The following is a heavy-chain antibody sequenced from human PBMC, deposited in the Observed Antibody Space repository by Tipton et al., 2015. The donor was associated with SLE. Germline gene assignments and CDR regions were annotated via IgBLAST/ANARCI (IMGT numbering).Heavy chain of an antibody. V-gene: IGHV4-34*01. CDR2: INHSGST. Sequence: TLSLTCAVYGGSFSGYYWSWIRQTPGKGLEWIGEINHSGSTYYNPSLKSRVTISVDTSKNQFSLKLSSVTAADTAMYYCARARDYWGQGTLVTVSS. J-gene: IGHJ4*02. CDR3: ARARDY. CDR1: GGSFSGYY.